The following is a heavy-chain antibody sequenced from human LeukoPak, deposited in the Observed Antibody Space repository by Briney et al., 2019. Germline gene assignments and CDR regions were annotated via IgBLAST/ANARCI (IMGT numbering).Heavy chain of an antibody. Sequence: SETQSLTCTVSGGSISSGGYYWSWIRQHPGKGLEWIGYIYYSGSTYYNPSLKSRVTISVDTSKNQFSLKLSSVTAADTAVYCCARDREGAMVRGVIIPGWFDPWGQGTLVTVSS. D-gene: IGHD3-10*01. V-gene: IGHV4-31*03. CDR3: ARDREGAMVRGVIIPGWFDP. CDR1: GGSISSGGYY. J-gene: IGHJ5*02. CDR2: IYYSGST.